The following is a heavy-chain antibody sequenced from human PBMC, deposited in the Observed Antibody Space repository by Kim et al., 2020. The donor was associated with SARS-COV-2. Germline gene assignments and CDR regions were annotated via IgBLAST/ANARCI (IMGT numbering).Heavy chain of an antibody. V-gene: IGHV4-31*03. CDR1: GDSISSGGYY. CDR2: IYYSGST. CDR3: ARARRGIVVDAFDI. D-gene: IGHD6-19*01. Sequence: SETLSLTCTVSGDSISSGGYYWSWIRQHPGKGLEWIGYIYYSGSTYYNPSLKSRVTISVDTSKNQFSLKLSSVTAADTAVYYCARARRGIVVDAFDIWGQGTMVTVSS. J-gene: IGHJ3*02.